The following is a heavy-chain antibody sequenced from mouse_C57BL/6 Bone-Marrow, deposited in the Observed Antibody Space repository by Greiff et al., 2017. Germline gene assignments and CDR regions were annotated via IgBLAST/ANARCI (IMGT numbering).Heavy chain of an antibody. CDR1: GFTFSDYY. J-gene: IGHJ3*01. CDR2: INYDGSST. Sequence: EVQLVESEGGLVQPGSSMKLSCTASGFTFSDYYMAWVRQVPEKGLEWVANINYDGSSTYYLDSLKSRFIISRDNAKNILYLQMSSLKSEDTATYYCAREGSSGYGFAYWGQGTLVTVSA. D-gene: IGHD3-2*02. CDR3: AREGSSGYGFAY. V-gene: IGHV5-16*01.